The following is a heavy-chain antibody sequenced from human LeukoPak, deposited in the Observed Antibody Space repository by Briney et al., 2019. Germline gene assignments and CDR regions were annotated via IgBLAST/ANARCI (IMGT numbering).Heavy chain of an antibody. D-gene: IGHD1-26*01. J-gene: IGHJ4*02. CDR2: ISGSGDRT. Sequence: GGSLRLSCAASGFTFSSYAMSWVRQAPGKGLEWVSAISGSGDRTYYADSVKGRFTISRDNSKNTLYLQINSLRAEDTAVYYCARALYSGSYYPADYWGQGTLVTVSS. V-gene: IGHV3-23*01. CDR1: GFTFSSYA. CDR3: ARALYSGSYYPADY.